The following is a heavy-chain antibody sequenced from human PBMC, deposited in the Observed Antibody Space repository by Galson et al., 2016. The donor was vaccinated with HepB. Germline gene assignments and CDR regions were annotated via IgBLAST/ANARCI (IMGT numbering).Heavy chain of an antibody. D-gene: IGHD3-10*01. J-gene: IGHJ3*02. CDR3: ARAMIRGVIKSSLNDAFDI. Sequence: SLRLSCAASGFTFNDYYMNWIRQAPGKGLEWVSYISNSGYYTNYADSVKGRFTISRDNAKNPLYLQMDSPRAEDTAVYYCARAMIRGVIKSSLNDAFDIWGQGTLVTVSS. V-gene: IGHV3-11*06. CDR2: ISNSGYYT. CDR1: GFTFNDYY.